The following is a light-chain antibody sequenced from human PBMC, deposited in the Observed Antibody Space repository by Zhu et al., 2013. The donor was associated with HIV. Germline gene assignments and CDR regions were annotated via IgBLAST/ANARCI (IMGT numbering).Light chain of an antibody. CDR1: SANIGAGYD. CDR3: QSYDSTLGGPRVV. V-gene: IGLV1-40*01. CDR2: GHF. J-gene: IGLJ2*01. Sequence: QSVLTQPPSVSGAPGQRVTISCSGSSANIGAGYDVHWYQQFPGTAPKLLIYGHFNRPSGVPDRFSASKSGTSASLVISGLQAEDEADYYCQSYDSTLGGPRVVFGGGTKVTVL.